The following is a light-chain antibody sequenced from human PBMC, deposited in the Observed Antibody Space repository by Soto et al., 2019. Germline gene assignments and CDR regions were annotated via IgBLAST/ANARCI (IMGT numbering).Light chain of an antibody. CDR3: QTLGAGIQGV. J-gene: IGLJ3*02. CDR1: SGHGTYA. CDR2: VKSDGSH. V-gene: IGLV4-69*01. Sequence: QLVLTQPPSASASLGASVKLTCTLSSGHGTYAIAWHQQQPEKGPRYLMKVKSDGSHSKGDGIPDRFSGSSSGSERYLTISGLQSEDEADYYCQTLGAGIQGVFGGGTKLTVL.